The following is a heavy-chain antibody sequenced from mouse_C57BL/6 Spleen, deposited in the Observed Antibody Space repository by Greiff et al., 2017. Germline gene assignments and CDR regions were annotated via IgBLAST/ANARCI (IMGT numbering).Heavy chain of an antibody. Sequence: QVTLKVSGPGILQSSQTLSLTCSFSGFSLSTSGMGVIWIRQPSGKGLEWLAHIYWDDDKRYNPPLKSRLTISKDTSRNQVFLKITSVYTADTATYYWSFTTVVAPAYWGQGTLVTVSA. CDR2: IYWDDDK. J-gene: IGHJ3*01. CDR1: GFSLSTSGMG. V-gene: IGHV8-12*01. CDR3: SFTTVVAPAY. D-gene: IGHD1-1*01.